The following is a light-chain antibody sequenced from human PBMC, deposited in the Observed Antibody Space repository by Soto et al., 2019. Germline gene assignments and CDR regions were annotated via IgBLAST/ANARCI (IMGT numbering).Light chain of an antibody. CDR1: QGIGDT. V-gene: IGKV3-15*01. J-gene: IGKJ4*01. CDR3: QHYINWALT. CDR2: DTS. Sequence: EVVMRQSRATLSGSPGEGATLSCRASQGIGDTIAWYQHKPGQTPRLLIYDTSTRATGIPSRISGSRSVAEFTLNIYSQQSVDFGVYYCQHYINWALTFGGGTKV.